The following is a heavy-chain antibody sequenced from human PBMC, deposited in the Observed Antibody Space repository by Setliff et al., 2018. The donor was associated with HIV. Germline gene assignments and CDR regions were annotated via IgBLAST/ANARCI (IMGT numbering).Heavy chain of an antibody. Sequence: ASVKVSCKASGSTFSTYDINWVRQAPGQGPEWMGWMNPNSGNTGYAPKLQGRVTMTRNTSISTAYMELSSLRSDDTAVYYCASSWSRVLYYGMDVWGQGTTVTVSS. J-gene: IGHJ6*02. D-gene: IGHD6-13*01. CDR1: GSTFSTYD. CDR2: MNPNSGNT. CDR3: ASSWSRVLYYGMDV. V-gene: IGHV1-8*01.